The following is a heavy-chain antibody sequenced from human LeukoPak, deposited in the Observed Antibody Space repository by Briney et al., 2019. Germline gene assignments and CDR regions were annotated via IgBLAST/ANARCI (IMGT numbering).Heavy chain of an antibody. CDR2: ISAYDGNT. V-gene: IGHV1-18*04. D-gene: IGHD6-13*01. Sequence: ASVKVSCKASGYTFTGYYMHWVRQAPGQGLEWMGWISAYDGNTNYAQKFQGRVTMTTDTATSTAYMELRSLRSDDTAVYYCARDKVIASAGTPNWFDPWGQGTLVTVSS. CDR1: GYTFTGYY. J-gene: IGHJ5*02. CDR3: ARDKVIASAGTPNWFDP.